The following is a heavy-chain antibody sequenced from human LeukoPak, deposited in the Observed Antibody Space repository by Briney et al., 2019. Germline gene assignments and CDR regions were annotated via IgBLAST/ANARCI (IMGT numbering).Heavy chain of an antibody. CDR3: ARDPGSGSYYPPAYSYGMDV. CDR1: GFTFSSYE. D-gene: IGHD3-10*01. J-gene: IGHJ6*04. V-gene: IGHV3-48*03. CDR2: ISSSGSTI. Sequence: GGSLRLSCAASGFTFSSYEMNWVRQAPGKGLEWVSYISSSGSTIYYADSVKGRFTISRDNAKNSLYMQMNSLRAEETAVYYCARDPGSGSYYPPAYSYGMDVWGKGTTVTVSS.